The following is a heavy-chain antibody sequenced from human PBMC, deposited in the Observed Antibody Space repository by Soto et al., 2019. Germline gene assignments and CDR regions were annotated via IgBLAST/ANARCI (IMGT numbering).Heavy chain of an antibody. CDR3: AVGSGSLDY. D-gene: IGHD1-26*01. CDR1: GFTFSSYA. J-gene: IGHJ4*02. V-gene: IGHV3-30-3*01. Sequence: PGGSLRLSCAASGFTFSSYAMHWVRQAPGKGLEWVAVISYDGSNKYYADSVKGRFTISRDNSKNTLYLQMNSLRAEDTAVYYCAVGSGSLDYWAQGNLVTVSS. CDR2: ISYDGSNK.